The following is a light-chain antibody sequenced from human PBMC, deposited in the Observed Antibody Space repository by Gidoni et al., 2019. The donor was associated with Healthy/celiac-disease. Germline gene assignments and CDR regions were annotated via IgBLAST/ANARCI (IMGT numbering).Light chain of an antibody. CDR2: GAS. CDR1: QSVSSSY. CDR3: QQYGSSRLT. Sequence: ELVLTQSPGTLSLSPGERATLSCSARQSVSSSYLAWYQQKPGQAPRLLIYGASSRATGIPDRFSGSGSGTDFTLTISRLEPEDFAVYYCQQYGSSRLTFGGGTKVEIK. J-gene: IGKJ4*01. V-gene: IGKV3-20*01.